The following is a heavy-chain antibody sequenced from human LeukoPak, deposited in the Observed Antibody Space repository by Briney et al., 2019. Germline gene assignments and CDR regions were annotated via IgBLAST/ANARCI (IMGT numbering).Heavy chain of an antibody. CDR2: INPNSGGT. D-gene: IGHD2-15*01. CDR1: GYTFTAYY. CDR3: ARESGTIVVVVAATHGDSNWFDP. Sequence: ASVKVSCKASGYTFTAYYIHWVRQAPGQGLEWMGWINPNSGGTNYAQKFQGRVTMTRDTSISTAYMELSRLRSDDTAVYYCARESGTIVVVVAATHGDSNWFDPWGQGTLVTVSS. J-gene: IGHJ5*02. V-gene: IGHV1-2*02.